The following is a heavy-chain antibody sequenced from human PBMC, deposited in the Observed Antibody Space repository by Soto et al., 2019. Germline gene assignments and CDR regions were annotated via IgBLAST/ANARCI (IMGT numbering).Heavy chain of an antibody. J-gene: IGHJ4*02. D-gene: IGHD6-19*01. CDR2: LYSDGRT. CDR1: GLTVSNNY. V-gene: IGHV3-66*01. Sequence: GGSLRLSCAASGLTVSNNYMIWVRQAPGKRLEWVSVLYSDGRTFYADSVKGRFTISRDNSKNTLFLQLNGLRAEDTAVYFRTRGLLSPTGSGWYYFDYWGQGILVTVSS. CDR3: TRGLLSPTGSGWYYFDY.